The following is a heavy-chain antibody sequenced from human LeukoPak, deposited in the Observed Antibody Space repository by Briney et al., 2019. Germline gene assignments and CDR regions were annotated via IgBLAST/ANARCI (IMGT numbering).Heavy chain of an antibody. V-gene: IGHV3-7*01. Sequence: GGSLRLSCAASGFTFSSYWMTWVRQAPGKGLEWVANINQDGSEKFLVDSVKGRFTISRDNAKNSLYLQMNSLRAEDTAVYYCAELGITMIGGVWGKGTTVTISS. CDR3: AELGITMIGGV. J-gene: IGHJ6*04. CDR1: GFTFSSYW. CDR2: INQDGSEK. D-gene: IGHD3-10*02.